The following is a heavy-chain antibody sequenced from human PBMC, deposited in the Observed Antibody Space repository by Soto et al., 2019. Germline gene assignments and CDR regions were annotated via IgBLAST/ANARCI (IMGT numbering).Heavy chain of an antibody. CDR2: IIPIFGTA. V-gene: IGHV1-69*13. D-gene: IGHD2-15*01. J-gene: IGHJ6*02. CDR3: ARACCSGGSCYRSSPRVGRYYYYYGVDV. Sequence: SVKVSGKASGGTFSSYAISWVRQAPGQGLEWMGGIIPIFGTANYAQKFQGRVTITADESTSTAYMELSSLRSEDTAVYYCARACCSGGSCYRSSPRVGRYYYYYGVDVWVQGTTVTVSS. CDR1: GGTFSSYA.